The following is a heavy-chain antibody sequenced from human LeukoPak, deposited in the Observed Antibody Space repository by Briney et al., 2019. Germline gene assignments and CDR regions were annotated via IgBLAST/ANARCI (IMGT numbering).Heavy chain of an antibody. CDR3: ANYGSGSYRFDP. CDR2: ISGSGGST. J-gene: IGHJ5*02. Sequence: PGGSLRLSCAASGFTFSSYAMSWVRQAPGKGLEWVSAISGSGGSTYYADSVKGRFTISRDNSKNTLYLQMNSLRAEDTAVYYCANYGSGSYRFDPWGQGTLVTVSS. D-gene: IGHD3-10*01. CDR1: GFTFSSYA. V-gene: IGHV3-23*01.